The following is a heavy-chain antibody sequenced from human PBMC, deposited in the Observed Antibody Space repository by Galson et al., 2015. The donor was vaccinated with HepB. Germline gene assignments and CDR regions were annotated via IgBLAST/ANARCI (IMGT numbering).Heavy chain of an antibody. J-gene: IGHJ4*02. V-gene: IGHV2-70*04. D-gene: IGHD2-21*01. Sequence: PALVKPTQTLTLTCTFSGFSLSTSGMRVSWIRQPPGKALEWLARIDWDDDKFYSTSLKTRLTISKDTSKNQVVLTMTNMDPVDTATYYCARSYCGGDCYWGYYFDYWGQGTLVTVSS. CDR1: GFSLSTSGMR. CDR3: ARSYCGGDCYWGYYFDY. CDR2: IDWDDDK.